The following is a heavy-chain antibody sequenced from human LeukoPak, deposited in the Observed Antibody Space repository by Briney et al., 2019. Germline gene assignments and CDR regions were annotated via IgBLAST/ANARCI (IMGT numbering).Heavy chain of an antibody. CDR1: GGSISSGGYS. CDR3: ARGFRGVMFDY. V-gene: IGHV4-30-2*01. Sequence: PSESLSLTCAVSGGSISSGGYSWSWIRQPPGTGLEWIGNIYHSGSTYYNPSLKSRVTISVDRSKNQFSLKLSSVTAADTAVYYCARGFRGVMFDYWGQGTLVTVSS. D-gene: IGHD3-16*01. J-gene: IGHJ4*02. CDR2: IYHSGST.